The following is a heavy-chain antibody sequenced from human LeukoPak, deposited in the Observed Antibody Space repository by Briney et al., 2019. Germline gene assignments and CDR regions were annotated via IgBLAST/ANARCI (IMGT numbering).Heavy chain of an antibody. Sequence: GGSLRLSCAASGFNFINYWMSWVRQAPGKGLEWVANVKEDGTTKQYVDSVKGRFTISRDNAKNSLYLQMNSLRAEDTAVYYCARAKMGYCSSTSCHGIDYWGQGTLVTVSS. CDR2: VKEDGTTK. CDR1: GFNFINYW. CDR3: ARAKMGYCSSTSCHGIDY. V-gene: IGHV3-7*01. J-gene: IGHJ4*02. D-gene: IGHD2-2*01.